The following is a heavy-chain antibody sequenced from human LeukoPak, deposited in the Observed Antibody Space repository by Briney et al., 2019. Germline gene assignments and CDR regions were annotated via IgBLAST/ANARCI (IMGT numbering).Heavy chain of an antibody. Sequence: ASVKVSCKASGYTFTGYYMHWVRQAPGQGLEWMGWINPNSGGTNYAQKFQGRVTMTRDTSISTAYMELSRLRSDDTAVYYCARHGGGNRKRDAFDIWGQGTMVTVSS. D-gene: IGHD4-23*01. J-gene: IGHJ3*02. CDR2: INPNSGGT. CDR1: GYTFTGYY. V-gene: IGHV1-2*02. CDR3: ARHGGGNRKRDAFDI.